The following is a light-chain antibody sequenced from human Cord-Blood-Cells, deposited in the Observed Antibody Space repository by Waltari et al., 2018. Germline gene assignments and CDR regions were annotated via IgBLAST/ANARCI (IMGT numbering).Light chain of an antibody. CDR2: AAS. CDR1: QGISSY. V-gene: IGKV1-9*01. CDR3: QQINSYPS. J-gene: IGKJ2*03. Sequence: DIQLTQSPSFLSASVGDRYTITCRASQGISSYLAWYQQKPGKAPKLLIYAASTLQSVVPSRFSGSGSGTEFTLTISSLQPEDFATYYCQQINSYPSFGQGTKLEIK.